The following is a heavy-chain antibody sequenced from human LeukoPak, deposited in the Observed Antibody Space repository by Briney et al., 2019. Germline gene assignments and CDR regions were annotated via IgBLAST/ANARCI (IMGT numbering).Heavy chain of an antibody. V-gene: IGHV3-74*03. CDR3: AKGDEGARIDY. D-gene: IGHD1-26*01. CDR1: ESTFSSTW. J-gene: IGHJ4*02. CDR2: ITSDGSST. Sequence: GGSLRLSCVVSESTFSSTWMHWVRQPPGKGLVWVARITSDGSSTTYADSVKGRFTISRDNSKNTLYLQMNSLRAEDTAVYYCAKGDEGARIDYWGQGTLVTVSS.